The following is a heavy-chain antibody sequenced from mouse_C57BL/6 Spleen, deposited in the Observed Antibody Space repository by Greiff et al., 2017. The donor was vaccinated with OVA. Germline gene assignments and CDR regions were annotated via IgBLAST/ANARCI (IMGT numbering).Heavy chain of an antibody. CDR2: IDPNRGGT. CDR3: ARGAVVAPYAMDD. CDR1: GYTFTSYW. V-gene: IGHV1-72*01. J-gene: IGHJ4*01. D-gene: IGHD1-1*01. Sequence: QVQLQQPGAELVKPGASVKLSCKASGYTFTSYWMHWVKQRPGRGLEWIGRIDPNRGGTKYNEKFKSKATLTVDKPSSTAYMQLSSLTSEDSAVYYCARGAVVAPYAMDDWGQGTSVTVSS.